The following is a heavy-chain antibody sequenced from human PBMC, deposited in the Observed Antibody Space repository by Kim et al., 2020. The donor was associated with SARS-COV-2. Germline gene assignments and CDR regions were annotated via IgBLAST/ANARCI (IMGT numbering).Heavy chain of an antibody. CDR2: IRKSGLSS. J-gene: IGHJ5*02. CDR3: AKDLSTSGDL. V-gene: IGHV3-23*01. Sequence: GGSLRLSCTASGFNFTGHAVTWVRQAPGKGLEWVAAIRKSGLSSYYADSVKGRFSISKDNSKNTLYLQLDNLKAEDTAIYYCAKDLSTSGDLWGQGVLVTVSS. D-gene: IGHD3-10*01. CDR1: GFNFTGHA.